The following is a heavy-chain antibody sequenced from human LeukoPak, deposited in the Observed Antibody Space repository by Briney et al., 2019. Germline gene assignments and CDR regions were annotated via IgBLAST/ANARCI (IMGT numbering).Heavy chain of an antibody. D-gene: IGHD3-10*01. V-gene: IGHV1-2*02. CDR1: GYTFTGYY. J-gene: IGHJ3*02. Sequence: ASVKVSCKASGYTFTGYYMHWVRQAPGQGLEWMGWINPNSGGTNYAQKFQGRVTMTRDTSISTAYMELSRLRSDDTAVYYCAREGVGYYYGSGSYHILPYGDAFDIWGQGTMVTVSS. CDR3: AREGVGYYYGSGSYHILPYGDAFDI. CDR2: INPNSGGT.